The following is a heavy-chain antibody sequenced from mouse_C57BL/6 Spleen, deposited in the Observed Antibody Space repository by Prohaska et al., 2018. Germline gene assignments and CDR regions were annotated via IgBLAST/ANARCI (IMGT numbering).Heavy chain of an antibody. CDR1: GYSITSGYY. CDR3: ASEGGTDAMDY. CDR2: ISYDGSN. Sequence: DVQLQESGPGLVKPSQSLSLTCSVTGYSITSGYYWNWIRQFPGNKLEWIGYISYDGSNNYNPSLKNRISITRDTSKNQFFLKLNSVTTEDTATYYCASEGGTDAMDYWGQGTSVTVSS. V-gene: IGHV3-6*01. J-gene: IGHJ4*01.